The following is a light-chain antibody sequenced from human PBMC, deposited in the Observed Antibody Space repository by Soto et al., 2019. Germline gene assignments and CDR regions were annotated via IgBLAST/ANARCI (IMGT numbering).Light chain of an antibody. Sequence: DIQMTQSPSSLSASVGDRVTITCRASQSISRNLNWYQHKPGKAPKLLIYAASSLQNGLPSRFXGGGSGTTFTLSISSLQPEDFGTYYCQQSYTTASITFGQGTRLEIK. CDR2: AAS. CDR3: QQSYTTASIT. J-gene: IGKJ5*01. V-gene: IGKV1-39*01. CDR1: QSISRN.